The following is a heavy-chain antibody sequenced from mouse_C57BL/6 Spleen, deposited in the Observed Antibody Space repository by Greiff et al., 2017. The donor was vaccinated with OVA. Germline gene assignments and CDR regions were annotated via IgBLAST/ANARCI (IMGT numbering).Heavy chain of an antibody. Sequence: VQLQQPGAELVRPGSSVKLSCKASGYTFTSYWMHWVKQRPIQGLEWIGNIDPSDSETHYNQKFKDKATLTVDKSSSTAYMQLSSLTSEDSAVYYCSRGGYYGSSYVNYFDYWGQGTTLTVSS. CDR3: SRGGYYGSSYVNYFDY. D-gene: IGHD1-1*01. V-gene: IGHV1-52*01. CDR1: GYTFTSYW. J-gene: IGHJ2*01. CDR2: IDPSDSET.